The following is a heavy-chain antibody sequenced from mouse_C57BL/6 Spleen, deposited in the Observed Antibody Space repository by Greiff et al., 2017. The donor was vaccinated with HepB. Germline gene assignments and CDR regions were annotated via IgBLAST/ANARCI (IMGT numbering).Heavy chain of an antibody. CDR1: GYTFTSYW. D-gene: IGHD1-1*01. CDR3: ARKGLLLRSHCYFDV. CDR2: IHPNSGST. V-gene: IGHV1-64*01. Sequence: QVQLQQPGAELVKPGASVKLSCKASGYTFTSYWMHWVKQRPGQGLEWIGMIHPNSGSTNYNEKFKSKATLTVDKSSSTAYMQLSSLTSEDSAVYYCARKGLLLRSHCYFDVWGTGTTVTVSS. J-gene: IGHJ1*03.